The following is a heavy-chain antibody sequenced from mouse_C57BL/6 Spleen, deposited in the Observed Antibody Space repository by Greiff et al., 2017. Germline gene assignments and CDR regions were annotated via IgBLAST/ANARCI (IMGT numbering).Heavy chain of an antibody. Sequence: VQLQQPGAELVMPGASVKLSCKASGYTFTSYWMHWVKQRPGQGLEWIGEIDPSDSYTNYNQKFKGKSTLTVDKSSRTAYIQLSSLTSGDSAVYDCARRGYYGNYRGYDMDYWGQGTSVTVSS. CDR1: GYTFTSYW. CDR2: IDPSDSYT. J-gene: IGHJ4*01. V-gene: IGHV1-69*01. D-gene: IGHD2-1*01. CDR3: ARRGYYGNYRGYDMDY.